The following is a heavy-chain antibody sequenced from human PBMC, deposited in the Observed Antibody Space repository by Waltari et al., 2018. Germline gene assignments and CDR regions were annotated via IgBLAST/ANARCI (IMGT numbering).Heavy chain of an antibody. J-gene: IGHJ4*02. V-gene: IGHV1-69*04. CDR1: GGSFSSYA. Sequence: QVQLVQSGAEVKKPGSSVKVSCQASGGSFSSYALSWVRQAPGERLEWVGSIIPIGEKTNYAQKFQGRVTMTAEPSTITAYMELSSLRSDDTAVYFCAREKLGGGPGVNYFDSWGQGTLVTVSS. D-gene: IGHD2-15*01. CDR2: IIPIGEKT. CDR3: AREKLGGGPGVNYFDS.